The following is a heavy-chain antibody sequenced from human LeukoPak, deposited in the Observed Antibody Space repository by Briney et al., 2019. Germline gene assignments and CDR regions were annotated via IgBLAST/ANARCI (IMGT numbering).Heavy chain of an antibody. V-gene: IGHV1-46*01. CDR3: ARGMATAFYDY. CDR1: GYTFTSYY. Sequence: ASVKVSCKASGYTFTSYYMQWVRQAPGQGLEWMRIINLNSGSTNYAQKFQGRVTMTRDTSTSTVYMELSSLRSEDTAVYYCARGMATAFYDYWGQGTLVTVSS. J-gene: IGHJ4*02. D-gene: IGHD5-24*01. CDR2: INLNSGST.